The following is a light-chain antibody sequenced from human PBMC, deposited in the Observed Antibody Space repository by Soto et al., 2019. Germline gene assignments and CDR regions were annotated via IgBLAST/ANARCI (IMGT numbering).Light chain of an antibody. V-gene: IGLV4-69*02. Sequence: QAVVTQPPSASASLGASVNLTCTLTTAHSSDAIAWHQQQPEKGPRYLMKLNSDGSYNKGDGIPDRFSGSSSGAERYLTISSLQSDDEADYYCQTWGDGIRVFGGGTKLTVL. J-gene: IGLJ3*02. CDR1: TAHSSDA. CDR2: LNSDGSY. CDR3: QTWGDGIRV.